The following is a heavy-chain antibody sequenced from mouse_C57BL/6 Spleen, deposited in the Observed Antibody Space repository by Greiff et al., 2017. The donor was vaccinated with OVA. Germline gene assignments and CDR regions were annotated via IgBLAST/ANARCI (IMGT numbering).Heavy chain of an antibody. Sequence: DVQLVESGGGLVKPGGSLKLSCAASGFTFSSYAMSWVRQTPEKRLEWVATISDGGSYTYYPDNVKGRFTISRDNAKNNLYLQMSHLKSDDTAMYYCARDPGLWDFDDWGQGTTLTVSS. CDR1: GFTFSSYA. V-gene: IGHV5-4*01. D-gene: IGHD6-2*01. CDR2: ISDGGSYT. J-gene: IGHJ2*01. CDR3: ARDPGLWDFDD.